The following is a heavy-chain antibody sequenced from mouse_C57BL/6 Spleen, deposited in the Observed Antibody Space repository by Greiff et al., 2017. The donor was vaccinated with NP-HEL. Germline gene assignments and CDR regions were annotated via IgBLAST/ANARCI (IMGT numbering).Heavy chain of an antibody. D-gene: IGHD2-3*01. CDR3: ARWGSTYDGYYFDY. CDR2: IDPSDSET. V-gene: IGHV1-52*01. J-gene: IGHJ2*01. CDR1: GYTFTSYW. Sequence: QVQLQQPGAELVRPGSSVKLSCKASGYTFTSYWMHWVKQRPIQGLEWIGNIDPSDSETHYNQKFKDKATLTVDKSSSTAYMQLSSLTSEDSAVYYCARWGSTYDGYYFDYWGQGTTLTVSS.